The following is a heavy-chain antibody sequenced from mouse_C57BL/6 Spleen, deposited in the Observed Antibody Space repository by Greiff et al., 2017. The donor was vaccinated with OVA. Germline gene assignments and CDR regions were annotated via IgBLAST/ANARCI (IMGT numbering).Heavy chain of an antibody. J-gene: IGHJ1*03. CDR3: ARCGDYDAWYTDL. V-gene: IGHV1-82*01. CDR1: GYAFSSAW. CDR2: IYPGDGDT. Sequence: LQLHQSGPELVKPGASVQISCKASGYAFSSAWMHWVEQRPGQGLEWIGRIYPGDGDTNYNGKFKGKATLTADKSSSTAYMQLSSLTSEDSAVYFCARCGDYDAWYTDLWATGTTAIISP. D-gene: IGHD2-13*01.